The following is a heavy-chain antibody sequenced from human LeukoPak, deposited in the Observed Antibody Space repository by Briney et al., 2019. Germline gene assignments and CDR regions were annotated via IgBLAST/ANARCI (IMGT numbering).Heavy chain of an antibody. J-gene: IGHJ1*01. V-gene: IGHV3-15*01. CDR3: ARDRGPQIQH. CDR2: IKSKTDGGTT. Sequence: GGSLRLSCAASGFTFSNAWMSWVRQAPGKGLEWVGRIKSKTDGGTTDYAAPVKGRFTISRDDSKNTLYLQMNSLRAEDTAVYYCARDRGPQIQHWGQGTLVTVSS. CDR1: GFTFSNAW. D-gene: IGHD6-25*01.